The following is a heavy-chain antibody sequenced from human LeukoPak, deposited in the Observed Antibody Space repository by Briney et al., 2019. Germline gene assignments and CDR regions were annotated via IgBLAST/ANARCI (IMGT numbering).Heavy chain of an antibody. CDR3: AKVLHIRDLGIDY. J-gene: IGHJ4*02. CDR2: ISGSGGST. V-gene: IGHV3-23*01. CDR1: GFTFSSYA. Sequence: GGSLRLSCAASGFTFSSYAMSWVRQAPGKGLEWVSAISGSGGSTYYADSVKGRFTISRDNSKNTLYLQMNSLRAEDTAIYYCAKVLHIRDLGIDYWGQGTLVTVSS. D-gene: IGHD2-21*01.